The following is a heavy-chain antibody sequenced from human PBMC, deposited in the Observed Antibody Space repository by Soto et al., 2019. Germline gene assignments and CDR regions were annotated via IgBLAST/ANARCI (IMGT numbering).Heavy chain of an antibody. D-gene: IGHD3-16*01. Sequence: GGSLRLSCAASGFTFSSYSMNWVRQAPGKGLEWVSSISSSGSYIYYADSVKGRFTISRDNAKNSPYLQMNSLRAEDTAVYYCARDVGGRYLRKYDAFDIWGQGTMVTVSS. CDR2: ISSSGSYI. CDR3: ARDVGGRYLRKYDAFDI. J-gene: IGHJ3*02. CDR1: GFTFSSYS. V-gene: IGHV3-21*01.